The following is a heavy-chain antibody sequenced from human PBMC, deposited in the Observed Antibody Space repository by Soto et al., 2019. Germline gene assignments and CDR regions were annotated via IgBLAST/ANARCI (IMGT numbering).Heavy chain of an antibody. CDR3: AITTSTVSYWFDP. CDR1: GFSFISYE. V-gene: IGHV3-48*03. CDR2: ISKSGDTI. Sequence: SGGSLRLSCAASGFSFISYEMNWLRQPPGKGLEWVSSISKSGDTIYYAESVKGRFTISRDNAKNSLFLQMNSLRPEDTAFYFCAITTSTVSYWFDPWGPGTQVTVSS. D-gene: IGHD4-4*01. J-gene: IGHJ5*02.